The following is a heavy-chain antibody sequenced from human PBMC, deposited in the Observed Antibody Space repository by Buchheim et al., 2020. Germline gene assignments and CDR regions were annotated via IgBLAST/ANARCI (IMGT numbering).Heavy chain of an antibody. CDR3: ARDKRVGGSTVGFDY. Sequence: QVQLQESGPGLVKPSGTLSLTCAVSGGSISTTNWWIWVRQPPGEGLEWIGQIYHSGSTNYNPSLKSRVTMSVDQSKNQFFLRLSSVTAADTAVYYCARDKRVGGSTVGFDYWGQGT. J-gene: IGHJ4*02. D-gene: IGHD4-23*01. V-gene: IGHV4-4*02. CDR1: GGSISTTNW. CDR2: IYHSGST.